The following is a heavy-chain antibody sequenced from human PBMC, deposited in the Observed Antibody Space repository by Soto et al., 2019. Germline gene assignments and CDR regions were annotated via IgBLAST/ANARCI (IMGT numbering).Heavy chain of an antibody. Sequence: PSETLSLTCAVYGGSFSGYYWSWIRQPPGKGLEWIGEINHSGSTNYNPSLKSRVTISVDTSKNQFSLKLSSVTAADPAVYYCARAATGYGSGGYQDYYYYMDVWGKVTTVT. D-gene: IGHD3-10*01. J-gene: IGHJ6*03. V-gene: IGHV4-34*01. CDR1: GGSFSGYY. CDR3: ARAATGYGSGGYQDYYYYMDV. CDR2: INHSGST.